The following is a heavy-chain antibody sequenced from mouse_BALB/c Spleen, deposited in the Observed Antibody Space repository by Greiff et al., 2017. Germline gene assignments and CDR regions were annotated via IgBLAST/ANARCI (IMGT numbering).Heavy chain of an antibody. D-gene: IGHD1-1*01. CDR1: GYSITSDYA. CDR3: ARLRYYYGSSHAMDY. CDR2: ISYSGST. V-gene: IGHV3-2*02. J-gene: IGHJ4*01. Sequence: EVQLQESGPGLVKPSQSLSLTCTVTGYSITSDYAWNWIRQFPGNKLEWMGYISYSGSTSYNPSLKSRISITRDTSKNQFFLQLNSVTTEDTATYYCARLRYYYGSSHAMDYWGQGTSVTVSS.